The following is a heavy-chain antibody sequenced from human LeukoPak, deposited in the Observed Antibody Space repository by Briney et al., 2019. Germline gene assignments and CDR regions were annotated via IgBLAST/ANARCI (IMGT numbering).Heavy chain of an antibody. V-gene: IGHV3-23*01. Sequence: GGSLRLSCAASGFTFSSYAMSWVRQAPGKGLEWVSAISGSGGSTYYADSVKGRFAISRDNSKNTLYLQMNSLRAEDTAVYYCAKAGAVVVVAAKYFDYWGQGTLVTVSS. CDR3: AKAGAVVVVAAKYFDY. CDR2: ISGSGGST. J-gene: IGHJ4*02. CDR1: GFTFSSYA. D-gene: IGHD2-15*01.